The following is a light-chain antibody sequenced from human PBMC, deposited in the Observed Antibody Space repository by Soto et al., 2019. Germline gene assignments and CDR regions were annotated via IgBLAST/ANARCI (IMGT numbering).Light chain of an antibody. CDR3: QKYRT. CDR2: EAS. Sequence: DIGLTQSPCTLSLSAGERATLSCRASQSVSSSSLAWYQKNPGKAPSLLIYEASSRATGISDRFSGSGSGTDFTLPISRLEPADFAVYYCQKYRTFGQGTKVDI. CDR1: QSVSSSS. V-gene: IGKV3-20*01. J-gene: IGKJ1*01.